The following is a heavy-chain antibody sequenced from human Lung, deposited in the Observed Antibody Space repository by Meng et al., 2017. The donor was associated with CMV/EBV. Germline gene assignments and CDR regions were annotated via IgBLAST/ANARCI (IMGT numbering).Heavy chain of an antibody. V-gene: IGHV3-66*02. CDR3: HEYSSSSGDDAFDI. CDR1: GFTVSSNY. CDR2: IYSGGST. J-gene: IGHJ3*02. Sequence: GESXKISXAASGFTVSSNYMSWVRQAPGKGLEWVSVIYSGGSTYYADSVKGRFTISRDNSKNTLYLQMNSLRAEDTAVYYCHEYSSSSGDDAFDIWGQGTMVTVSS. D-gene: IGHD6-6*01.